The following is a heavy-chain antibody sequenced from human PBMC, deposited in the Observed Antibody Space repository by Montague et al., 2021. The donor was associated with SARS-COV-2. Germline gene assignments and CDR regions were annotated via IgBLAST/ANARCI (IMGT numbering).Heavy chain of an antibody. CDR1: SGSFSDYY. Sequence: SETLSLTCAVYSGSFSDYYWTWIRQPPGKGLEWIGEINHSGSINYNPSLKSRVTMSVDTSKNQFSLKLSSVTAADTAVYYCARGLDYYDFWSGYYPAYWYFDLWGRGTLVTVSS. D-gene: IGHD3-3*01. CDR2: INHSGSI. CDR3: ARGLDYYDFWSGYYPAYWYFDL. V-gene: IGHV4-34*01. J-gene: IGHJ2*01.